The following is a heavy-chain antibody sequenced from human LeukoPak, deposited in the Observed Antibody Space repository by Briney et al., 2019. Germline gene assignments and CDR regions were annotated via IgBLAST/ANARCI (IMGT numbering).Heavy chain of an antibody. CDR3: ARGRGYQDY. CDR2: IYYTRRP. D-gene: IGHD5-12*01. CDR1: GGSLGSGGYC. J-gene: IGHJ4*02. V-gene: IGHV4-31*01. Sequence: PQTLSLSCTVSGGSLGSGGYCWGWIRQRPGKGLEWIGYIYYTRRPYYKPSLKSQVTISVDTSKNQFSLKLSSVTAADTAVYYGARGRGYQDYWGQGGLVTVS.